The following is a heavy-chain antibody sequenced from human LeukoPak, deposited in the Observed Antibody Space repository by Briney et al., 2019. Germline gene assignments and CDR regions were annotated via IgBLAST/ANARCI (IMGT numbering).Heavy chain of an antibody. CDR3: ARDPLTYYDFWSGALPNDRFDP. CDR2: INPNSGGT. J-gene: IGHJ5*02. V-gene: IGHV1-2*02. Sequence: ASVKVSCKASGYTFTGYYMHWVRQAPGQGLEWMGWINPNSGGTNYAQKFQGRVTMTRDTSISTAYMELSRLRSDDTAVYYCARDPLTYYDFWSGALPNDRFDPWGQGTLVTVSS. CDR1: GYTFTGYY. D-gene: IGHD3-3*01.